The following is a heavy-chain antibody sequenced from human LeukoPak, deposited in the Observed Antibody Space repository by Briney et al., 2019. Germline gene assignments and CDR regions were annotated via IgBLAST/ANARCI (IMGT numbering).Heavy chain of an antibody. CDR1: GLTFSSHW. CDR2: ITNDGSST. D-gene: IGHD6-13*01. V-gene: IGHV3-74*01. Sequence: TGGSLRLSCAASGLTFSSHWMHWVRQAPGKGLVWVSRITNDGSSTTYADSVKGRFTISGDNAKNMLYLQVNSLRAEDTAVYYCATQQGGYPAYWGQGTLVTVSS. J-gene: IGHJ4*02. CDR3: ATQQGGYPAY.